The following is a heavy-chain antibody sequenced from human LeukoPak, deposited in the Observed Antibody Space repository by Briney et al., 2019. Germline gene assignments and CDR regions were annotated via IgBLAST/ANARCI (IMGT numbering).Heavy chain of an antibody. CDR1: GLTFRSLA. D-gene: IGHD3-10*01. CDR3: ARDSDPYGSGSIETVDY. CDR2: ISSSSSYI. Sequence: GGSLRLSCAVSGLTFRSLAMNWVRQAPGKGLEWVSSISSSSSYIYYADSVKGRFTISRDNAKNSLYLQMNSLRAEDTAVYYCARDSDPYGSGSIETVDYWGQGTLVTVSS. J-gene: IGHJ4*02. V-gene: IGHV3-21*01.